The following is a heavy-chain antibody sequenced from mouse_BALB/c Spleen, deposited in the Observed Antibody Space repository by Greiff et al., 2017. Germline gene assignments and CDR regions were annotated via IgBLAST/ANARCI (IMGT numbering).Heavy chain of an antibody. V-gene: IGHV1S135*01. D-gene: IGHD2-1*01. Sequence: VQLKESGPELVKPGASVKVSCKASGYSFTDYNMYWVKQSHGKSLEWIGYIDPYNGGTSYNQKFKGKATLTVDKSSSTAFMHLNSLTSEDSAVYYCARCNSLLVTTPYYAMDYWGQGTSVTVSS. CDR3: ARCNSLLVTTPYYAMDY. CDR2: IDPYNGGT. CDR1: GYSFTDYN. J-gene: IGHJ4*01.